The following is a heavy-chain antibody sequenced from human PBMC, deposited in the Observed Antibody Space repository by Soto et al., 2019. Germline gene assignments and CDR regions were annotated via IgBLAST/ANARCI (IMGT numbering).Heavy chain of an antibody. CDR3: ARDIASPGGDYFDS. CDR1: GFTFRNYN. Sequence: EVQLVESGGGLVKAGGSLRLFCTASGFTFRNYNMNWVRQAPGKGLEWVSSISTGGAYMFYADSVKGRFTISRDNAQNSLLLQMDSPRAEDTAVYYCARDIASPGGDYFDSWVQGTLVTVSS. D-gene: IGHD2-21*01. J-gene: IGHJ4*02. V-gene: IGHV3-21*06. CDR2: ISTGGAYM.